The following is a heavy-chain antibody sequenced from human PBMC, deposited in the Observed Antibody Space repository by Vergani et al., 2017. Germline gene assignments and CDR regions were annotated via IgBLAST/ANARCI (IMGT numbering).Heavy chain of an antibody. CDR3: ATRRSRGWFDAFDI. CDR1: GYTFSNYG. J-gene: IGHJ3*02. Sequence: QVQLVQSGAEVKKPGASVKVSCKASGYTFSNYGVSWVRQAPGQGLEWMGWIRNGNTNYAQKVQDRVTMTADTPTRTAYMELSSLKASDTAMYYCATRRSRGWFDAFDIWGQGTMVTVSS. V-gene: IGHV1-18*04. D-gene: IGHD6-19*01. CDR2: IRNGNT.